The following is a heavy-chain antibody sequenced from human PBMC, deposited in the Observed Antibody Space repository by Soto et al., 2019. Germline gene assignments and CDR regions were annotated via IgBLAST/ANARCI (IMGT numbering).Heavy chain of an antibody. Sequence: EVQLVESGGGLVQPGGSLRLSCAASGFTFSSYSMNWVRQAPGKGLEWVSYISSSSSTIYYADSVKGRFTISRDNAKNSLYLQMNSLRDEDTAVYYCARDGEQWLVQEDYYYYGMDVWGQGTTVTVSS. J-gene: IGHJ6*02. CDR3: ARDGEQWLVQEDYYYYGMDV. CDR2: ISSSSSTI. V-gene: IGHV3-48*02. D-gene: IGHD6-19*01. CDR1: GFTFSSYS.